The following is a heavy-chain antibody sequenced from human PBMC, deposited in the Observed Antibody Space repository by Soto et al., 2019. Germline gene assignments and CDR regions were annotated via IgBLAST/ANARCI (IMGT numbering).Heavy chain of an antibody. CDR2: ISGGSSVT. CDR1: GFTFSDYA. CDR3: AKVLSKNYYYPFDF. Sequence: GGSLRLSCTASGFTFSDYAMTWVRQAPGKGLEWVSTISGGSSVTYYGDSVKGRFTISRDNAKKTLFLQLNRLSAEDTATYYCAKVLSKNYYYPFDFWGQGTQVTVSA. D-gene: IGHD3-10*01. V-gene: IGHV3-23*01. J-gene: IGHJ4*02.